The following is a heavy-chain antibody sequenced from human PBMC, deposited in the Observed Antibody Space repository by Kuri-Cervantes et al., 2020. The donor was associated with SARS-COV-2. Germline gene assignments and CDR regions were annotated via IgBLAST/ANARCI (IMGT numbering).Heavy chain of an antibody. J-gene: IGHJ6*02. V-gene: IGHV1-18*01. CDR3: ARMGYYDSSGYSPPYYGMDV. CDR2: ISAYNGNT. Sequence: ASVKVSCKASGYTFTSCGISWVRQAPGQGLEWMGWISAYNGNTTYAQKLQGRVTMTTDTSTSTAYMELSSLRSEDTAMYYCARMGYYDSSGYSPPYYGMDVWGQGTTVTVSS. D-gene: IGHD3-22*01. CDR1: GYTFTSCG.